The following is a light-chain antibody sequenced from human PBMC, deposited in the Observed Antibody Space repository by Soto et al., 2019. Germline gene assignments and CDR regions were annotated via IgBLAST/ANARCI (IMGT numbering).Light chain of an antibody. Sequence: EIVMTQSPATLSVSPGERATLSCRASQSISSKVGWYQQKPGQAPRLLIYGASTRANGVPPRFSGSGSGTEFTLTISSLQSEDFAVYYCQQYNIWSSITFGQGTRLEMK. V-gene: IGKV3-15*01. CDR1: QSISSK. CDR3: QQYNIWSSIT. J-gene: IGKJ5*01. CDR2: GAS.